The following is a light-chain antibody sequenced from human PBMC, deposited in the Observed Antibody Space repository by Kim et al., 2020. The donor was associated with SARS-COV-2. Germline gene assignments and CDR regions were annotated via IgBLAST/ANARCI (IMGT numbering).Light chain of an antibody. CDR1: SSDVGSANL. J-gene: IGLJ1*01. V-gene: IGLV2-23*02. CDR2: EVN. CDR3: CSYAGSSTYV. Sequence: QSITISCAGTSSDVGSANLVSWYQQHPGKAPKVMIYEVNKRPSGVSDRFSGSKSGNTASLTISGLQAEDEADYYCCSYAGSSTYVFGTGTKVTVL.